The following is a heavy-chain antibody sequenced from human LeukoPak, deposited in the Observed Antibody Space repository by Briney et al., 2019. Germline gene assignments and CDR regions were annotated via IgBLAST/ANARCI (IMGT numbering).Heavy chain of an antibody. CDR1: GFIFSTYD. V-gene: IGHV3-30*18. J-gene: IGHJ4*02. Sequence: GRSLRLSCAASGFIFSTYDMHWVRQAPGKGLEWVAVVSYDGSNIYHAASVQGRFTISRDNSKNRLYLQMNSLRAEDTAVYYCAKSLDAQAVADPFDYWGQGTLVTVSS. CDR3: AKSLDAQAVADPFDY. D-gene: IGHD6-19*01. CDR2: VSYDGSNI.